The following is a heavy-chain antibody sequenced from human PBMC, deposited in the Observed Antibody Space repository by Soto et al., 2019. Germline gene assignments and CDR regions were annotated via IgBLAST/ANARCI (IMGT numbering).Heavy chain of an antibody. CDR2: IGDYKGNT. CDR1: GYTFTNYG. J-gene: IGHJ4*02. D-gene: IGHD5-18*01. V-gene: IGHV1-18*01. Sequence: ASVKVSCKASGYTFTNYGVSWVRQAPGQDLEWMGWIGDYKGNTNYAQKLQGRVTLTTDTSTSTAYMELRSLRSDDTAVYYCAPHTLDTGMPSGYWGQGTLVTVSS. CDR3: APHTLDTGMPSGY.